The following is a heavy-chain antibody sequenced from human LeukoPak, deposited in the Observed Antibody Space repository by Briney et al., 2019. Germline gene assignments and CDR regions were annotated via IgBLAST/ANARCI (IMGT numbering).Heavy chain of an antibody. CDR3: AKEKGSGSFDYYYGMDV. D-gene: IGHD3-10*01. Sequence: PGGSLRLSCAASGFTFSSYAMSWVRQTPGKGLEWVSAISGSGGSTNYADSVKGRFTISRDNSKNTLYLQMNSLRAEDTAVYYCAKEKGSGSFDYYYGMDVWGQGTTVTVSS. J-gene: IGHJ6*02. V-gene: IGHV3-23*01. CDR2: ISGSGGST. CDR1: GFTFSSYA.